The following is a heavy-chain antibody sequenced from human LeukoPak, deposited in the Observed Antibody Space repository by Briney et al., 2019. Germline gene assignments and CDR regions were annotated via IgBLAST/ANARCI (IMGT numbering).Heavy chain of an antibody. J-gene: IGHJ4*02. Sequence: PGGSLRLSCAASGFTFSSYSMNWVRQAPGKGLEWVSSISSSSNYIYYADSVKGRFTISRDNAKNSLFLQMSSLRAEDTAVYYCARDGVHGPPFDYWGQGTLVTVSS. CDR1: GFTFSSYS. CDR2: ISSSSNYI. V-gene: IGHV3-21*01. CDR3: ARDGVHGPPFDY.